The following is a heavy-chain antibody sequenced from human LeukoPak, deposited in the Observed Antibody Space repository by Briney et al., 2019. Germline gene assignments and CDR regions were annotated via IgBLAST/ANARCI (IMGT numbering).Heavy chain of an antibody. Sequence: GGSLRLSCAASGFTFSNYVMNWLRQAPGEGLEWVSSISASDDRTFYADSVKGRFTISRDNYKNTVYLQMNSLRAGDTAVYYCAKVQHADFNMNFDSWGQGTLVTVSS. CDR1: GFTFSNYV. J-gene: IGHJ4*02. CDR2: ISASDDRT. D-gene: IGHD2-21*01. V-gene: IGHV3-23*01. CDR3: AKVQHADFNMNFDS.